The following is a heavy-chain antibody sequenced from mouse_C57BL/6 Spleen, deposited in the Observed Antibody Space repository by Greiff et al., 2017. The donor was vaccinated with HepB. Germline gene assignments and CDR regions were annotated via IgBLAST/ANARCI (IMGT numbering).Heavy chain of an antibody. V-gene: IGHV1-50*01. CDR2: IDPSDSYT. CDR3: AGGYYGAY. J-gene: IGHJ3*01. CDR1: GYTFTSYW. D-gene: IGHD1-1*01. Sequence: VQLQQPGAELVKPGASVKLSCKASGYTFTSYWMQWVKQRPGQGLEWIGEIDPSDSYTNYNQKFKGKATLTVDTSSSTAYMQLSSLTSEDSAVYYCAGGYYGAYWGQGTLVTVSA.